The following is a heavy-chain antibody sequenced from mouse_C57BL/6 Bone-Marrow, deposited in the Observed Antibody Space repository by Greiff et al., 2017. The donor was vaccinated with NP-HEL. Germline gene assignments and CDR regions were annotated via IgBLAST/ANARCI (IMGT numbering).Heavy chain of an antibody. Sequence: EVKLMESGEGLVKPGGSLKLSCAASGFTFSSYAMSWVRQTPEKRLEWVAYISSGGDYIYYADTVKGRFTSRDNARNTLYLQMSSLKSEDTAMYYCTREGPSFAYWGQGTLVTVSA. CDR2: ISSGGDYI. CDR3: TREGPSFAY. CDR1: GFTFSSYA. J-gene: IGHJ3*01. D-gene: IGHD3-3*01. V-gene: IGHV5-9-1*02.